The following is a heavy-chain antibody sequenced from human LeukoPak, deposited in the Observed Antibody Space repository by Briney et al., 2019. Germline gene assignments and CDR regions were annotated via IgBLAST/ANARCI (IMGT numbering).Heavy chain of an antibody. J-gene: IGHJ5*02. D-gene: IGHD3-22*01. CDR1: GFTVSSNY. CDR2: IYSGGST. Sequence: GGSLRLSCAASGFTVSSNYMSWVRQAPGKGLEWVSVIYSGGSTYYADSVKGRFTISRDNSKNTLYLQMNSLRAEDTAVYYCASRAYYYDSSGYYYDWFDHWGQGTLVTVSS. CDR3: ASRAYYYDSSGYYYDWFDH. V-gene: IGHV3-66*01.